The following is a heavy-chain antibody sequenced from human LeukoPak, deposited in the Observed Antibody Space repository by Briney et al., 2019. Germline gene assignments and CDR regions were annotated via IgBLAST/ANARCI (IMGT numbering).Heavy chain of an antibody. V-gene: IGHV3-30*18. Sequence: GGSLRLSCAASGFTFSSYGMHWVRQAPGKGLEWVAVISYDGSNKYYADSVKGRFTISRDNSKNTLYLQMNSLRAEDTAVYYCAKDGYGITFGGVIVIWGQGTLVTVSS. CDR3: AKDGYGITFGGVIVI. CDR2: ISYDGSNK. D-gene: IGHD3-16*02. J-gene: IGHJ4*02. CDR1: GFTFSSYG.